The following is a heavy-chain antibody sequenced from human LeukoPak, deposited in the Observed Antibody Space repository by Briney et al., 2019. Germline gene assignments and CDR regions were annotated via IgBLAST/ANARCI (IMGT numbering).Heavy chain of an antibody. J-gene: IGHJ6*02. Sequence: PGGSLRLFCAASGFTVSSNYMSWVRQAPGKGLEWVSVIYSGGSTYYADSVKGRFTISRDNSKNTLYLQMNSLRAEDTAVYYCARALAYCGGDCYPDYYYGMDVWGQGTTVTVSS. CDR1: GFTVSSNY. CDR2: IYSGGST. D-gene: IGHD2-21*02. V-gene: IGHV3-53*01. CDR3: ARALAYCGGDCYPDYYYGMDV.